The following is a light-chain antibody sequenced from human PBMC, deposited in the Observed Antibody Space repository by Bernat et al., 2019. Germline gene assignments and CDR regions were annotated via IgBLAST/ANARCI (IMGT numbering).Light chain of an antibody. J-gene: IGLJ2*01. CDR3: SAWDESLDGPV. V-gene: IGLV1-36*01. CDR2: FDD. CDR1: SSNIASNA. Sequence: QSVLTQPPSVSEAPRQRVTISCSGSSSNIASNAVNWYQQLPGKPPKLLIFFDDMLPSGVSDRFSGSKSGTSASLAISGLQSEDEATYYCSAWDESLDGPVFGGGTKLTVL.